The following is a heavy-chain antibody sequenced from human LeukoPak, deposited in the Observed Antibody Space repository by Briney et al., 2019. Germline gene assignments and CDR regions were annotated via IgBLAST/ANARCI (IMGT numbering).Heavy chain of an antibody. J-gene: IGHJ4*02. Sequence: SETLSLTCTVSGYSISSGYYWGWIRQPPGKGLEWIGSVYHSGGTYYNPSLKSRVTISVDTSKNQFSLKLSSVTATDTAVYYCARDDYGETNFDYWGQGTLVTVSS. CDR3: ARDDYGETNFDY. V-gene: IGHV4-38-2*02. CDR2: VYHSGGT. CDR1: GYSISSGYY. D-gene: IGHD4-17*01.